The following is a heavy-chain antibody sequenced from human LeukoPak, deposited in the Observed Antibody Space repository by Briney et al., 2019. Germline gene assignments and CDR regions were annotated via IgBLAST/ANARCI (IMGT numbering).Heavy chain of an antibody. CDR1: GFTFSSYA. J-gene: IGHJ4*02. CDR3: ASLTTVQSDY. Sequence: PGGSLRLSCAASGFTFSSYAMSWVRQAPGKGLEWVSAISGSGGSTYYADSVKGRFTISRDNSKNTLYLQTNSLRAEDTAVYYCASLTTVQSDYWGQGTLASVSS. CDR2: ISGSGGST. V-gene: IGHV3-23*01. D-gene: IGHD4-17*01.